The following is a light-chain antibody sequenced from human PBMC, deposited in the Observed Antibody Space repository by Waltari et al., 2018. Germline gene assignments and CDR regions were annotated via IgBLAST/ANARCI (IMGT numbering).Light chain of an antibody. CDR2: GAS. CDR1: QSASIT. Sequence: EIVMTQSPATLSVSPGERATLPCRTSQSASITLAWYQLKPGQGPGPVIYGASTKAAGIPTRFSGSGSGTEFTLTISSLQSEDFAVYYCQQYKSWPLTFGGGTKVEI. J-gene: IGKJ4*01. CDR3: QQYKSWPLT. V-gene: IGKV3-15*01.